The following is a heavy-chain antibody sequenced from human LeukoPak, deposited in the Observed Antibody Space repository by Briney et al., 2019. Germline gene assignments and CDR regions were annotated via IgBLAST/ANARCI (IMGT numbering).Heavy chain of an antibody. V-gene: IGHV1-69*05. CDR2: IIPIFGTA. CDR3: ARAQGDYRNFNNKWFDP. D-gene: IGHD4-11*01. Sequence: ASVAVSCKASGGTFSNFAISWVRQAPGQGLQWMGGIIPIFGTASYAQKLQGRVTITTDESTSTAYMELRSLRSEDTAVYYCARAQGDYRNFNNKWFDPWGQGTLVTVSS. J-gene: IGHJ5*02. CDR1: GGTFSNFA.